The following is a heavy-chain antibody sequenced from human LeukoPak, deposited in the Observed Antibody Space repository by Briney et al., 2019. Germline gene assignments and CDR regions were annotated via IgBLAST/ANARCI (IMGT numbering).Heavy chain of an antibody. J-gene: IGHJ6*02. Sequence: PGGSLRLSCAASGFTFSSYWMNRVRQAPGKGLVWVSLIDIDGISTTYADSVKGRFTMSRDYAKNTLYLQMNSLRAEDTAEYHCTRGQMDVWGQGTTVIVSS. CDR3: TRGQMDV. CDR2: IDIDGIST. CDR1: GFTFSSYW. V-gene: IGHV3-74*01.